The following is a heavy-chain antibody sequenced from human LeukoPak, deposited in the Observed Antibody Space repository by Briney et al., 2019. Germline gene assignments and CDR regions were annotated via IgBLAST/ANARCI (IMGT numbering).Heavy chain of an antibody. Sequence: SQTLSLTCTVSGGSISTGGYSWNWIRQHPGKGLEWIGFVYSSGSTSFNPSLKSRLTMSVDTSKNQFSLKLSSVTAADTAVYYCARATQVGATLFFDYWGQGTLVTVSS. CDR1: GGSISTGGYS. J-gene: IGHJ4*02. CDR3: ARATQVGATLFFDY. V-gene: IGHV4-30-4*08. D-gene: IGHD1-26*01. CDR2: VYSSGST.